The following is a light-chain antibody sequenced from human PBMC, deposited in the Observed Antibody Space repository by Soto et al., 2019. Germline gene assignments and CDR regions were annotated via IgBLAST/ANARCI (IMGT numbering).Light chain of an antibody. CDR1: QSISNW. J-gene: IGKJ2*01. CDR3: QQYNSYPYT. V-gene: IGKV1-5*03. Sequence: DIQMTQSPSTLSASIGDRVTITCRARQSISNWLAWYQQKPGKAPKVLIYKASSLESGVPSTVSGSGSVTEFTLTLSSLQPDDFAIYFCQQYNSYPYTFGQGTKLQIK. CDR2: KAS.